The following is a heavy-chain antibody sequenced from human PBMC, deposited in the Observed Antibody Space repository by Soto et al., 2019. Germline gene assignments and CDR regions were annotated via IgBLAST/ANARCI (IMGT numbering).Heavy chain of an antibody. CDR1: GGTFSSYA. CDR2: IIPIFGTA. D-gene: IGHD1-26*01. V-gene: IGHV1-69*13. Sequence: ASVKVSCKASGGTFSSYAISWVRQAPGQGLEWMGGIIPIFGTANYAQKFQGRVTITADESTSTAYMELSSLRSEDTAVYYCARGSVGATPVDAFDIWGQGTMVTVSS. J-gene: IGHJ3*02. CDR3: ARGSVGATPVDAFDI.